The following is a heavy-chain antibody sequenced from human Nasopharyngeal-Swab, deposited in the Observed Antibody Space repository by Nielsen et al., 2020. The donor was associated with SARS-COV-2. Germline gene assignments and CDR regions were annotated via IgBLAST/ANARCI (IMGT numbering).Heavy chain of an antibody. CDR1: CCTFSSYL. V-gene: IGHV3-74*01. J-gene: IGHJ6*02. CDR3: AFLAGDYNESSSYYPHYYGMDV. D-gene: IGHD3-22*01. Sequence: LNICCAASCCTFSSYLMHWVRQPPGKGQVWVSRSNCDGSSTSYADSVKGRFTTSRDNANNTLYLQSNRLRAEDTAVYYCAFLAGDYNESSSYYPHYYGMDVWGQGTTVTVSS. CDR2: SNCDGSST.